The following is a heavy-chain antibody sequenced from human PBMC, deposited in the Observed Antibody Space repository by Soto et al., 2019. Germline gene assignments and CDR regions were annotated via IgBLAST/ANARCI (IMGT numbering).Heavy chain of an antibody. CDR2: ISSSGSTI. J-gene: IGHJ5*02. CDR3: ARPGGVVIEATPKNNWFDP. V-gene: IGHV3-11*01. Sequence: GGSLRLSCAASGFTFSDYYMSWIRQAPGKGLEWVSYISSSGSTIYYADSVKGRFTISRDKAKNSLYLQMNSLRAEDTAVYYCARPGGVVIEATPKNNWFDPWGQGTLVTVSS. D-gene: IGHD3-3*01. CDR1: GFTFSDYY.